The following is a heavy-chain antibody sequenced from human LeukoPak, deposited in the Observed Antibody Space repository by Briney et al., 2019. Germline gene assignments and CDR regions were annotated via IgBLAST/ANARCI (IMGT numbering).Heavy chain of an antibody. Sequence: ASVKVSCKASGYTFTSYDINWVRQATGQGLEWMGWMNPNSGNTGYAQKFQGRVTMTRDTSTSTVYMELSSLRSEDTAVYYCARSGSSWYDTFDYWGQGTLVTVSS. CDR2: MNPNSGNT. V-gene: IGHV1-8*01. CDR1: GYTFTSYD. D-gene: IGHD6-13*01. CDR3: ARSGSSWYDTFDY. J-gene: IGHJ4*02.